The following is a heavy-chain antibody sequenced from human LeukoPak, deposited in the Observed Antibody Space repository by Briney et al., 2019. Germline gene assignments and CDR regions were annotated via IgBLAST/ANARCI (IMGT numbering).Heavy chain of an antibody. J-gene: IGHJ4*02. CDR2: ISSSSSTI. CDR1: GFTFSSYS. V-gene: IGHV3-48*04. D-gene: IGHD3-10*01. CDR3: ASGADYYGSGSYSY. Sequence: PGGSLRLSCAASGFTFSSYSMNWVRQAPGKGLEWVSYISSSSSTIYYADSVKGRFTISRDNAKNSLYLQMNSLRAEDTAVYYCASGADYYGSGSYSYWGQGTLVTVSS.